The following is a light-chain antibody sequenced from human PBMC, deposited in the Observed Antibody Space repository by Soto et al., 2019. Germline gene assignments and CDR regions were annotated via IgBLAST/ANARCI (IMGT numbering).Light chain of an antibody. CDR1: QSVSSSS. V-gene: IGKV3-20*01. J-gene: IGKJ3*01. Sequence: EIVLTQSPGTLSLSPGERATLSCRASQSVSSSSLAWYQHKPGQAPRLLIYGASNRATGIPDRFSGSGSGTDFTLTISRLEPEDFAVYYCQHYGFSLRSTFGPGTEVDI. CDR2: GAS. CDR3: QHYGFSLRST.